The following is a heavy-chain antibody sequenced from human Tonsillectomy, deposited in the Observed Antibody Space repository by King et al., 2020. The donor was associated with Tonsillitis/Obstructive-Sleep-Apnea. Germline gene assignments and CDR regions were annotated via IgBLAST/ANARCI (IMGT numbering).Heavy chain of an antibody. CDR1: GFTFSSYG. Sequence: VQLVESGGGVVQPGRSLRLSCAASGFTFSSYGMHWVRQAPGKGLEWVAVISYDGSNKYYADSVKGRFTISRDNSKNTLYLQMNSLRAEDTAVYYCAKGGWEILSGLLDYWGQGTLVTVSS. V-gene: IGHV3-30*18. D-gene: IGHD1-26*01. J-gene: IGHJ4*02. CDR3: AKGGWEILSGLLDY. CDR2: ISYDGSNK.